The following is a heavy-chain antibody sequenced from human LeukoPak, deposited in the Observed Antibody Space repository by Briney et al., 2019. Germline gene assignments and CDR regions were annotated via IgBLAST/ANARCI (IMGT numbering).Heavy chain of an antibody. CDR2: IYPGDSNT. V-gene: IGHV5-51*01. D-gene: IGHD3-16*01. J-gene: IGHJ4*02. Sequence: GESLMISCKASGYNFSNYWIAWVRQMPGKGLEWMGMIYPGDSNTIYSPSFQGQVTMSADKSISTAYLQWSSLKASDSAMYFCARHNCYDSWGQGTLVTVSS. CDR1: GYNFSNYW. CDR3: ARHNCYDS.